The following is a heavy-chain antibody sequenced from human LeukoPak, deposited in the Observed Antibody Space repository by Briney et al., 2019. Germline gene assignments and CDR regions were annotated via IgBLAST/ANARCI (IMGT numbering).Heavy chain of an antibody. Sequence: PSETLSLTCAVSGGSISSGGYSWSWIRQPPGKGLEWIVYIYHSGSTYYNPSLKSRVTISVDRSKNQFSLKLSSVTAADTAVYYCASLFYDSSGYYVSRWGQGTLVTVSS. CDR2: IYHSGST. V-gene: IGHV4-30-2*01. CDR3: ASLFYDSSGYYVSR. D-gene: IGHD3-22*01. CDR1: GGSISSGGYS. J-gene: IGHJ4*02.